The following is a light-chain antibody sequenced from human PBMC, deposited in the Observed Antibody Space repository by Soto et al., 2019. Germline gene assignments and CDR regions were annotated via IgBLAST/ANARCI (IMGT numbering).Light chain of an antibody. Sequence: QSALTQPRSVSGSPGQSVTISCTGTSSDVGGYNYVSWYQQHPGKAPKLMIYDVTTRPSGVPDHFSGSKSGNTASLTISGLQAEDEADYYCCSYAGSYAWVFGGGTKVTVL. CDR1: SSDVGGYNY. V-gene: IGLV2-11*01. J-gene: IGLJ3*02. CDR2: DVT. CDR3: CSYAGSYAWV.